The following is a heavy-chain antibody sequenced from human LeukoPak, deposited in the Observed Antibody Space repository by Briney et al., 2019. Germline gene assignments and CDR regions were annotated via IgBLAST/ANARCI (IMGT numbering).Heavy chain of an antibody. Sequence: WETLSLSCTVSGDSISSSSYYWGWIRQPPGKGLEWIASLHYGGTTYYKPSLKSRVAIFVDTSKNQFSLSLKSVTAADTAVYYCARQAAIFGVARVWFDPWGPGTLVTVAS. CDR2: LHYGGTT. V-gene: IGHV4-39*01. D-gene: IGHD3-3*01. CDR1: GDSISSSSYY. J-gene: IGHJ5*02. CDR3: ARQAAIFGVARVWFDP.